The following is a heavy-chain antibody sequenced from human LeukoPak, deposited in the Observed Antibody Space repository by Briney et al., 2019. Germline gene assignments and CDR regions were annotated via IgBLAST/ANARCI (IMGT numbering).Heavy chain of an antibody. V-gene: IGHV3-23*01. CDR1: GFTFSGYA. Sequence: VQPGGSLRLSCAASGFTFSGYAMSWVRQVPGTGLEWVSTITSGSGRIFYADSVRGRFTISRDNAKNTLYLQMNSLRAEDTGVYYCAGDPNYYDTSGPAMDVWGRGTTVTVSS. D-gene: IGHD3-22*01. CDR3: AGDPNYYDTSGPAMDV. CDR2: ITSGSGRI. J-gene: IGHJ6*03.